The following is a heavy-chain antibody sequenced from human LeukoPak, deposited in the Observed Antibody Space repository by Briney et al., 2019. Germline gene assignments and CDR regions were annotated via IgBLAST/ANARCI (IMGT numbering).Heavy chain of an antibody. CDR2: ISYDGSNK. D-gene: IGHD2-2*01. CDR1: GFTFSSYA. Sequence: GGSLRLSCAASGFTFSSYAMHWVRQAPGKGLEWVAVISYDGSNKYYADSVKGRFTISRDNSKNTLYLQMNSLRAGDTAVYYCARLLCSSTSCYPYYYYYGMDVWGQGTTVTVSS. CDR3: ARLLCSSTSCYPYYYYYGMDV. J-gene: IGHJ6*02. V-gene: IGHV3-30-3*01.